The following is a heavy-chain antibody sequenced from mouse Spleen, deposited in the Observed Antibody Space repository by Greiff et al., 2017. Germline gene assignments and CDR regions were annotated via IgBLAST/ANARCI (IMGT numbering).Heavy chain of an antibody. CDR1: GFNIKDDY. CDR3: TTSARRPWFAY. J-gene: IGHJ3*01. V-gene: IGHV14-4*01. Sequence: EVQLQQSGAELVRPGASVKLSCTASGFNIKDDYMHWVKQRPEQGLEWIGWIDPENGDTEYASKFQGKATITADTSTNTAYLQLSSLTSEDTHVYYCTTSARRPWFAYWGQGTLVTVSA. CDR2: IDPENGDT. D-gene: IGHD3-3*01.